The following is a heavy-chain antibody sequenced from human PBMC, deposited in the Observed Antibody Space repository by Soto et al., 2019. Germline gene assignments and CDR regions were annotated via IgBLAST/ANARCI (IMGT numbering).Heavy chain of an antibody. V-gene: IGHV3-23*01. CDR3: ALCDYYDSSGYYSYYYYYGMDV. Sequence: GGSLRLSCAASGFTFSSYAMSWVRQAPGKGLEWVSATSGSGGSTYYADSVKGRFTISRDNSKNTLYLQMNSLRAEDTAVYYCALCDYYDSSGYYSYYYYYGMDVWGQGTTVTVSS. CDR2: TSGSGGST. CDR1: GFTFSSYA. J-gene: IGHJ6*02. D-gene: IGHD3-22*01.